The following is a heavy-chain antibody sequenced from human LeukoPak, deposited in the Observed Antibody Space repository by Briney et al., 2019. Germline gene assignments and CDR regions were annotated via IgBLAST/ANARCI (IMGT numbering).Heavy chain of an antibody. Sequence: SETLSLTCAVYGGSFSGYYWSWIRQPPGKGLEWIGEINHSGSTNYNPSLKSRVTVSVDTSKNQFSLKLSSVTAADTAVYYCARRAMSSGYDGWYFDLWGRGTLVTVSS. D-gene: IGHD3-22*01. CDR1: GGSFSGYY. V-gene: IGHV4-34*01. J-gene: IGHJ2*01. CDR2: INHSGST. CDR3: ARRAMSSGYDGWYFDL.